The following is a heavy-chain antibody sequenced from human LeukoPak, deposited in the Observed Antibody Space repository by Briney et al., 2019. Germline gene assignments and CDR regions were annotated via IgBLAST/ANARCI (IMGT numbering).Heavy chain of an antibody. V-gene: IGHV3-23*01. CDR3: ARVRGIAVAGLADY. Sequence: GGSLRLSCAASGFTFSSYGMSWVRQAPGKGLEWVSAISGSGGSTYYADSVKGRFTISRDNSKNTLYLQMGSLRAEDMAVYYCARVRGIAVAGLADYWGQGTLVTVSS. CDR2: ISGSGGST. D-gene: IGHD6-19*01. CDR1: GFTFSSYG. J-gene: IGHJ4*02.